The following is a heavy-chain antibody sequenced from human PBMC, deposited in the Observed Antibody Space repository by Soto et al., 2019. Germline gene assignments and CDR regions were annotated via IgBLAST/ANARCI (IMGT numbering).Heavy chain of an antibody. V-gene: IGHV4-39*01. CDR3: ARPLGYYYYMEV. D-gene: IGHD7-27*01. Sequence: SETLSLTCTVSGGSISSSSYYWGWIRQPPGKGLEWIGSIYYSGSTYYNPSLKSRVTISVDTSKNQFSLKLSSVTAADTAVYYCARPLGYYYYMEVWGKGTTVTVSS. J-gene: IGHJ6*03. CDR2: IYYSGST. CDR1: GGSISSSSYY.